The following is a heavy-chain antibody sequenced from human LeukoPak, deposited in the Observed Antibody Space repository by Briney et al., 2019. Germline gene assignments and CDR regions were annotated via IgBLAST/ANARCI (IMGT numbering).Heavy chain of an antibody. CDR1: GFIFSDAW. V-gene: IGHV3-15*01. J-gene: IGHJ4*02. CDR2: IKSKSAGGTT. CDR3: TTGGHYFGS. Sequence: GGSLRLSCAGSGFIFSDAWMSWVRQAPGKGLEWVGHIKSKSAGGTTDYGAPVKGRFIISRDDSRNTLCLQLKSLKTDDTGIYYCTTGGHYFGSWGQGTLVTVSS. D-gene: IGHD3-16*01.